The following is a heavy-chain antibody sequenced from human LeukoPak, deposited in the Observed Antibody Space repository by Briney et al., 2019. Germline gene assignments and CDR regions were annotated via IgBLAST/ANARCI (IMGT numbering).Heavy chain of an antibody. J-gene: IGHJ4*02. CDR2: IYPGDSDT. Sequence: GASLEISCEGSGSIFTSYWIGWGRQLPGKGLEWRGIIYPGDSDTRYSPSFKGQVTISTDKSISTAYLQSTSLKASDTAMYYCARCIAAAGTVDYWGQGTLVTVSS. V-gene: IGHV5-51*01. D-gene: IGHD6-13*01. CDR3: ARCIAAAGTVDY. CDR1: GSIFTSYW.